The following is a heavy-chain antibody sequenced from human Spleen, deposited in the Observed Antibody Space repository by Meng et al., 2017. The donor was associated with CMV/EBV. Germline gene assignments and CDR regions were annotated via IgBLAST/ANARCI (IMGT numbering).Heavy chain of an antibody. D-gene: IGHD6-19*01. CDR2: IIPIFGTA. V-gene: IGHV1-69*05. CDR3: AREQPSSVAGTSRWFDP. Sequence: SVKVSCKASGYTFTSYYMHWVRQAPGQGLEWMGGIIPIFGTANYAQKFQGRVTITTDESTSTAYMELSSLRSEDTAVYYCAREQPSSVAGTSRWFDPWGQGTLVTVSS. J-gene: IGHJ5*02. CDR1: GYTFTSYY.